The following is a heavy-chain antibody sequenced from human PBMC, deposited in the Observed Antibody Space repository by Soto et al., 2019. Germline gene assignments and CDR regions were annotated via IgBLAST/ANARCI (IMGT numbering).Heavy chain of an antibody. V-gene: IGHV3-30*03. CDR3: AREKNSGYYRTVDY. Sequence: QVQLVASGGGVVQPGRSLSLSCAASGFTLSGHGLHWVRQAPGKGLEWVAVVTHDGTERDYQDSVKGRLTITRDISKNTFYLQMNSLRVEDTAMYYCAREKNSGYYRTVDYWGQGTLVTVSS. J-gene: IGHJ4*02. D-gene: IGHD3-10*01. CDR1: GFTLSGHG. CDR2: VTHDGTER.